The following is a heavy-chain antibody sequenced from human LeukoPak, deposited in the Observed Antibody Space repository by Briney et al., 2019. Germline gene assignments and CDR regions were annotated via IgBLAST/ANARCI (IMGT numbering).Heavy chain of an antibody. D-gene: IGHD6-13*01. J-gene: IGHJ6*02. Sequence: SETLSLTCAVYGGSFSGYYWSWIRQPPGKGLEWIGEINHSGSTNYNPSLKSRVTISVDTSKNQFSLKLSSVTAADTAVYYCARDVIAALIINYYGMDVWGQGTTVTVSS. CDR3: ARDVIAALIINYYGMDV. CDR2: INHSGST. V-gene: IGHV4-34*01. CDR1: GGSFSGYY.